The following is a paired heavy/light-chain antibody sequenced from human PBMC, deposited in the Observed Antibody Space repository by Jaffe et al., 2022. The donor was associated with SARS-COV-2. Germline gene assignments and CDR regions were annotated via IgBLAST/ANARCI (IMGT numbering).Light chain of an antibody. V-gene: IGLV4-69*01. CDR1: RGHSNYA. CDR3: QTWGPGV. CDR2: VNSDGSH. Sequence: QVVLTQSPSASASLGASVKLTCTLSRGHSNYAIAWHQQQPEKGPRFLMVVNSDGSHIKGDGVPDRFSVSSSGAERYLTISTLQSEDEADYYCQTWGPGVLGGGTKLTVL. J-gene: IGLJ3*02.
Heavy chain of an antibody. CDR3: SKGASQSYTTMGYIDR. J-gene: IGHJ5*02. CDR2: ISGGGDFT. CDR1: GFTFTSHA. Sequence: EVQLLESGGGLVQAGGSLTLSCAASGFTFTSHAMSWVRQAPGKGLEWVSAISGGGDFTYYADSVKGRFTISRDNSKNTLYLQMNSLRAEDTAVYYCSKGASQSYTTMGYIDRWGQGTLVTVSS. V-gene: IGHV3-23*01. D-gene: IGHD3-10*01.